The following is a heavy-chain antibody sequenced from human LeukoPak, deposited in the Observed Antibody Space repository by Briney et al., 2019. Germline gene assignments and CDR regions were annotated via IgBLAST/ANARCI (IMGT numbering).Heavy chain of an antibody. D-gene: IGHD2-15*01. J-gene: IGHJ3*01. CDR1: GFPFNTYA. CDR2: ISSNGDNT. CDR3: TRDSALLGVAFDL. Sequence: GGSMRLSCSASGFPFNTYAIHWVRQAPGKGLEYVAGISSNGDNTDFADSAKGRFTISRDNSKSTLFLQMNSLRAEDTAVYFCTRDSALLGVAFDLWGQGTVVTVPS. V-gene: IGHV3-64D*06.